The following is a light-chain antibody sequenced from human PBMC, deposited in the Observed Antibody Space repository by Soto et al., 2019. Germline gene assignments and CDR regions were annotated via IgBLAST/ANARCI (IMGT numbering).Light chain of an antibody. Sequence: IVMTQNPATLSVSPGERATLSCRASQSVSSDLAWYQQKPGQAPRLLIYGASTRATGIPARFSGSGSGTEFTLTISSLQSEDFAVYYCQQYNKWPWTFGQGSKV. CDR3: QQYNKWPWT. CDR2: GAS. CDR1: QSVSSD. J-gene: IGKJ1*01. V-gene: IGKV3-15*01.